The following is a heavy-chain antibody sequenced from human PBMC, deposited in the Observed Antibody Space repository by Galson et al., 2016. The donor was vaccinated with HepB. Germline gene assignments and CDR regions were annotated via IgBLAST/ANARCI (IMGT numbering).Heavy chain of an antibody. CDR2: IHYSGSS. CDR3: ATLTPKRWVAAADN. V-gene: IGHV4-59*01. D-gene: IGHD6-19*01. J-gene: IGHJ3*01. CDR1: DDSISNYY. Sequence: SETLSLTCTVSDDSISNYYWNWIRQPPGKGLEWIGYIHYSGSSKCNPPLKSRVTMSVDTSKNQFSLSLRSVTAADTAVYFCATLTPKRWVAAADNWGQGTMVTVSS.